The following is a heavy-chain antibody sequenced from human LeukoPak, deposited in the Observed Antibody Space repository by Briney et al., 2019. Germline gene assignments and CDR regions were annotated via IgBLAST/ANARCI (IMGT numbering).Heavy chain of an antibody. CDR1: GDSINNNKW. Sequence: PSETLSLTCAVSGDSINNNKWWSWVRQPPGKGLEWIGEIYHSGSTNYNPSLKSRVTILVDKSKNQFSLKLSSVTAADTAVYYCARDSGTTGEVKFDPWGQGTLVTVSS. CDR3: ARDSGTTGEVKFDP. V-gene: IGHV4-4*02. J-gene: IGHJ5*02. CDR2: IYHSGST. D-gene: IGHD3-10*01.